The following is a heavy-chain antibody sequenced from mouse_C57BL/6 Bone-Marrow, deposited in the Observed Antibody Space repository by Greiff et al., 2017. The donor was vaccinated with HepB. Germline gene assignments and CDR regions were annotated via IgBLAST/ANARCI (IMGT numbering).Heavy chain of an antibody. V-gene: IGHV1-52*01. Sequence: QVQLQQPGAELVRPGSSVKLSCKASGYTFTSYWMHWVKQRPIQGLEWIGNIDPSDSETHYNQKFKDKATLTVDKSSSTAYMQLSSLTSEDSSVYYGERDERKGYAMDYWGQGTSVTISS. CDR2: IDPSDSET. CDR3: ERDERKGYAMDY. CDR1: GYTFTSYW. D-gene: IGHD1-3*01. J-gene: IGHJ4*01.